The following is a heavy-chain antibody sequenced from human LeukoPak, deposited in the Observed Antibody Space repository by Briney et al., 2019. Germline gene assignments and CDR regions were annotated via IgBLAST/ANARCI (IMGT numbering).Heavy chain of an antibody. V-gene: IGHV1-8*03. J-gene: IGHJ4*02. CDR1: VYTFTNYD. CDR3: ARGQVRILVWLEDY. Sequence: ASVKVSCKASVYTFTNYDINWVLQATGQGLEWMGWMNPNSGNKGYAQNFQGRVTITGNNSISTVYMELSSLRYEDTAVYYCARGQVRILVWLEDYWGQGTLVTVSS. D-gene: IGHD3-3*01. CDR2: MNPNSGNK.